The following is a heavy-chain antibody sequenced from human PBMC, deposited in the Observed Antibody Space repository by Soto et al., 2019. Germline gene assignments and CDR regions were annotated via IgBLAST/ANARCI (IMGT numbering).Heavy chain of an antibody. CDR2: INGYNGNT. D-gene: IGHD3-16*01. J-gene: IGHJ6*01. V-gene: IGHV1-18*01. Sequence: QVQLVQSVAEVKKPGASVKVSCKASGYTFTSYGITWVRQAPGQGLEWLGWINGYNGNTNYAQKLQGRVTMTTDTPPGTAYMELRSLRSDDTAVYYCARMGDVPDYSSGMDVWGQGATVTVSS. CDR3: ARMGDVPDYSSGMDV. CDR1: GYTFTSYG.